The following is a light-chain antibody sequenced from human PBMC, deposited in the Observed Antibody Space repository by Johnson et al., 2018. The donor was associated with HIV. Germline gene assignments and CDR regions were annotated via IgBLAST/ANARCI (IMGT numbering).Light chain of an antibody. CDR1: SSNIGNNY. CDR2: DNN. CDR3: GTWDSSLSPYV. V-gene: IGLV1-51*01. Sequence: QSVLTQPPSVSAAPGQKVTISCSGSSSNIGNNYVSWYQQLPGTAPKLLIYDNNKRPSGIPDRFSGSKSGTSATLGITGLQTGDEADYYCGTWDSSLSPYVFVTGTKVTVL. J-gene: IGLJ1*01.